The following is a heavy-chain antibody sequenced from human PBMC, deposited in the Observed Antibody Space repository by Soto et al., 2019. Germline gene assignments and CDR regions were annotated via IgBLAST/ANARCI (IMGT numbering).Heavy chain of an antibody. Sequence: PSETLSLTCAVSGGSISSGGYSWSWIRQPPGKGLEWIGYIYHSGSTYYNPSLKSRVTISVDTSKNQFSLKLSSVTAADTAVYYCARALPMVRGVISYYFDFWGQGTLVTVSS. CDR1: GGSISSGGYS. CDR2: IYHSGST. CDR3: ARALPMVRGVISYYFDF. V-gene: IGHV4-30-2*05. J-gene: IGHJ4*02. D-gene: IGHD3-10*01.